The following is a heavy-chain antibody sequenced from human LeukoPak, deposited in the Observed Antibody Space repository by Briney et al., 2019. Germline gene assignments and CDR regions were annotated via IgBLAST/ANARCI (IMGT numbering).Heavy chain of an antibody. CDR2: ISSSGSTI. J-gene: IGHJ4*02. V-gene: IGHV3-48*03. CDR3: ARDGLLYDSSGYYYGY. Sequence: RLSCAASGFTFSSYEMNWVRQAPGKGLEWVSYISSSGSTIYYADSVKGRFTISRDNAKNSLYLQMNSLRAEDTAVYYCARDGLLYDSSGYYYGYWGQGTLVTVSS. CDR1: GFTFSSYE. D-gene: IGHD3-22*01.